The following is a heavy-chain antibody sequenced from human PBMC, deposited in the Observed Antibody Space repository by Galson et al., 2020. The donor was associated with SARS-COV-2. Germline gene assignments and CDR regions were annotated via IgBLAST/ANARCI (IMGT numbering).Heavy chain of an antibody. D-gene: IGHD6-13*01. J-gene: IGHJ6*02. V-gene: IGHV3-74*01. Sequence: ALHGESLKISCAASGFTFSIYWMHWVRQAPGKGLVWVSRIYSEGSSTSYADSVKGRFTISGDNAKNTLYLQMNSLRAEDTAVYYCARGGQQLDGGYYYDGMDVWGQGTTVTVSS. CDR2: IYSEGSST. CDR3: ARGGQQLDGGYYYDGMDV. CDR1: GFTFSIYW.